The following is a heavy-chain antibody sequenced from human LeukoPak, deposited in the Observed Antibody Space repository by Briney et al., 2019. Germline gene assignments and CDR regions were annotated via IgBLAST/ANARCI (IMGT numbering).Heavy chain of an antibody. CDR2: INWYGGST. Sequence: GGSLRLSCAASGFPFDDYGMTWVRQAPGKGREGVSGINWYGGSTGYADSVKGRFTISRDNAKNSLYLQMNSLRAEDTALYYCASAGLTYGSGSYFVYWGQGALVTVSS. J-gene: IGHJ4*02. CDR1: GFPFDDYG. CDR3: ASAGLTYGSGSYFVY. V-gene: IGHV3-20*04. D-gene: IGHD3-10*01.